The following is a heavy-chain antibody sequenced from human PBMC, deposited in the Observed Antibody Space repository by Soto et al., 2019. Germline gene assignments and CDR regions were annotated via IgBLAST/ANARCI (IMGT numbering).Heavy chain of an antibody. J-gene: IGHJ5*02. V-gene: IGHV3-33*01. CDR3: AREHYDFWSGYYPLYWFDP. Sequence: PGGSLRLSCAASGFTFSSYGMHWVRQAPGKGLEWVAVIWYDGSNKYYADSVKGRFTISRDNSKNTLYLQMNSLRAEDTAVYYCAREHYDFWSGYYPLYWFDPWGQGTLVTVSS. D-gene: IGHD3-3*01. CDR1: GFTFSSYG. CDR2: IWYDGSNK.